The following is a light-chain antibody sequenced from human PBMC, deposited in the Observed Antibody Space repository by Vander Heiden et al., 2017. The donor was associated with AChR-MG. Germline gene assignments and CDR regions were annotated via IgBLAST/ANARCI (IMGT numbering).Light chain of an antibody. J-gene: IGKJ5*01. CDR2: DAS. CDR1: QSVSVY. Sequence: EIVLTQSPATLSLSPGERATLSCRASQSVSVYLAWYQQKPGQAPRLLIYDASNRATGIPPRFSGSGSGTDFTLTISSLEPEDFAVYYCQQRSNWPPEITFGQGTRLEIK. CDR3: QQRSNWPPEIT. V-gene: IGKV3-11*01.